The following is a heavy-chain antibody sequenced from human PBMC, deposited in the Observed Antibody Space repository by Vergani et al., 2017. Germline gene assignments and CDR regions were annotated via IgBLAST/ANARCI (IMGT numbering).Heavy chain of an antibody. D-gene: IGHD3-9*01. CDR1: GGSFSGYY. CDR2: INHSGST. V-gene: IGHV4-34*01. Sequence: QVQLQQWGAGLLKPSETLSLTCAVYGGSFSGYYWSWIRQPPGKGLEWIGEINHSGSTNYNPSLKSRVTISVDTSKNQFALKLSSVTAADTAVYYCARDEIFICQIDYWGQGTLVTVSS. CDR3: ARDEIFICQIDY. J-gene: IGHJ4*02.